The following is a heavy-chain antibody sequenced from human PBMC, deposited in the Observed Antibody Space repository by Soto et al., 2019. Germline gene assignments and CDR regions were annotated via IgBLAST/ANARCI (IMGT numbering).Heavy chain of an antibody. V-gene: IGHV1-3*01. J-gene: IGHJ6*02. D-gene: IGHD3-3*01. CDR3: ARDGGYDFWSGYPKGGMDV. CDR1: GYTFTSYA. CDR2: INAGNGNT. Sequence: QVQLVQSGAEVKKPGASVKVSCKASGYTFTSYAMHWVRQAPGQRLEWMGWINAGNGNTKYSQKFQGRVTITRDTSASTAYMALSSLRSEDTAVYYCARDGGYDFWSGYPKGGMDVWGQGTTVTVSS.